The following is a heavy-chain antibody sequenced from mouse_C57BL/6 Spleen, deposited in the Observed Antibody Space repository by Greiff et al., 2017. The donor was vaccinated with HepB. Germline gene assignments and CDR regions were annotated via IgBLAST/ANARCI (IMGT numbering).Heavy chain of an antibody. CDR1: GFNIKDDY. CDR3: TYYSSFFDY. Sequence: EVKLMESGAELVRPGASVKLSCTASGFNIKDDYMHWVKQRPEQGLEWIGWIDPENGDTEYASKFQGKATITADTSSNTAYLQLSSLTSEDTSVYYCTYYSSFFDYGGQGTTLTVSS. CDR2: IDPENGDT. V-gene: IGHV14-4*01. J-gene: IGHJ2*01. D-gene: IGHD2-5*01.